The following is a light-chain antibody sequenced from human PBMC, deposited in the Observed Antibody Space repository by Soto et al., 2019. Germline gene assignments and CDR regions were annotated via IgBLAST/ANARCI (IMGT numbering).Light chain of an antibody. CDR3: QSYDSGLSGSV. Sequence: QSALTQSPSVSGAPGQRVTISCTGSSSNIGAGYDVHWYQQLPGTAPKLLIYSNINRPSGVPDRFSGSKSGTSAALAITGLRAEDEADYYCQSYDSGLSGSVFGGGTQLTVL. J-gene: IGLJ3*02. V-gene: IGLV1-40*01. CDR2: SNI. CDR1: SSNIGAGYD.